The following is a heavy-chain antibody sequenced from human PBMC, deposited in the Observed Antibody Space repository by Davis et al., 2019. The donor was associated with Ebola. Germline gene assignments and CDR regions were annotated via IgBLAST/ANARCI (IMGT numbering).Heavy chain of an antibody. D-gene: IGHD5-18*01. CDR3: ARDRVGGYSYGYMGY. J-gene: IGHJ4*02. CDR2: IWYDGSNK. Sequence: PGGSLRLSCAAPGFTFSNYGMHWVRQAPGKGLEWVALIWYDGSNKYYADSVKGRFTISRDNSKNTLYLQMNSLRAEDTAVYYCARDRVGGYSYGYMGYWGQGTLVTVSS. V-gene: IGHV3-33*01. CDR1: GFTFSNYG.